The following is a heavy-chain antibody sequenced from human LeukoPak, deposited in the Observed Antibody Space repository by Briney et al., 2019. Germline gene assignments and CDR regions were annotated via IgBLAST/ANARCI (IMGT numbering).Heavy chain of an antibody. CDR3: ARSFSARTFFDY. D-gene: IGHD1-14*01. CDR1: RGSISTYY. V-gene: IGHV4-59*01. CDR2: IYYSGST. J-gene: IGHJ4*02. Sequence: SETLSLTCTVSRGSISTYYWSWIRQPPGKGLEWIGFIYYSGSTNYSPSLKSRVTISVDTSKNQFSLKLSSVTAADTAVYYCARSFSARTFFDYWGQGTLVTVSS.